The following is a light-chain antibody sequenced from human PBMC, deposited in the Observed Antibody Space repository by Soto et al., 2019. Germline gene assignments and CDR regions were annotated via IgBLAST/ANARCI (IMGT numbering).Light chain of an antibody. J-gene: IGLJ3*02. CDR2: DVS. CDR1: SSDVGGYNY. CDR3: CSYAASNTWV. V-gene: IGLV2-11*01. Sequence: QSVLTQPRSVSRSPGQSVTISCTGTSSDVGGYNYVSWYQQHPGKAPKVMIYDVSTRPSGVPDRFSGSKSGNTATLTISGLQAEDEADYYCCSYAASNTWVFGGGTQLTVL.